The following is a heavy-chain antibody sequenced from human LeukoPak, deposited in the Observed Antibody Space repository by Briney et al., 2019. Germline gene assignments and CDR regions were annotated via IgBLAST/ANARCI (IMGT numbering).Heavy chain of an antibody. V-gene: IGHV4-38-2*02. D-gene: IGHD3-22*01. Sequence: SETLSLTCTVSGYCISSGHYWVWIRQPPGNGLEWIGSMYHSGGTYYNPPLKSRVTISVDTSKNQFSLKLSSVTAADTAVYYCAGTYYYDSSGYYHYSLWGQGTLVTVSS. CDR1: GYCISSGHY. J-gene: IGHJ4*02. CDR3: AGTYYYDSSGYYHYSL. CDR2: MYHSGGT.